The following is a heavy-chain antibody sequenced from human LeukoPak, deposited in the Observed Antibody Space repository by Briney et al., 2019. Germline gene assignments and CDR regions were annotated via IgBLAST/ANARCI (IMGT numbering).Heavy chain of an antibody. CDR1: GFTFSNAW. CDR3: AKAPVTSCRGAYCYPFDS. CDR2: TSSSDAGT. V-gene: IGHV3-23*01. Sequence: GGSLRLSCAASGFTFSNAWMSWVRQAPGKGLEWVAATSSSDAGTYHADSVRGRFTISRDNSKNTLYLQMDSLRAEDAAVYFCAKAPVTSCRGAYCYPFDSWGQGTLVTVS. D-gene: IGHD2-21*01. J-gene: IGHJ4*02.